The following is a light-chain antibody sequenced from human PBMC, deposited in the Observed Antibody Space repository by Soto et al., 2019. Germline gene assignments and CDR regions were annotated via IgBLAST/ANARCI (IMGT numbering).Light chain of an antibody. Sequence: EIVMTQSPATLSVSPGERVTVSCRASQSISSDLAWYQQKPGQAPRLLIYDASTRATGIAARFSGSVSGTEFTLTISSLQSEDFAVYYCQQYNEWPPFTFGQGTRLEIK. V-gene: IGKV3-15*01. CDR2: DAS. CDR1: QSISSD. J-gene: IGKJ5*01. CDR3: QQYNEWPPFT.